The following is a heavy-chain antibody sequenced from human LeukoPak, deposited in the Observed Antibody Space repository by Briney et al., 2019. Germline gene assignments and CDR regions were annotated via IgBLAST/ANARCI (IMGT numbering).Heavy chain of an antibody. CDR1: GGSVSSGSYY. J-gene: IGHJ4*02. CDR2: IYYSGST. V-gene: IGHV4-61*01. Sequence: SETLSLTCTVSGGSVSSGSYYWSWIRQPPGKGLEWIGYIYYSGSTNYNPSLKSRVTISVDTSKNQFSLKLSSVTAADTAVYYCARGYDSSGYLRSEVDYWGQGTLVTVSS. D-gene: IGHD3-22*01. CDR3: ARGYDSSGYLRSEVDY.